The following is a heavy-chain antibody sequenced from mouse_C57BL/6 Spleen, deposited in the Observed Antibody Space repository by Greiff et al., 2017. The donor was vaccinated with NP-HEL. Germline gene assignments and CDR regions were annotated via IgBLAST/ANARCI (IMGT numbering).Heavy chain of an antibody. J-gene: IGHJ4*01. Sequence: VQLQQPGTELVKPGASVKLSCKASGYTFTSYWMHWVKQRPGQGLEWIGNINPSNGGTNYNEKFKSKATLTVDKSSSTAYMQLSSLTSEDSAVYYCASGFYYDYDNYAMDYWGQGTSVTVSS. D-gene: IGHD2-4*01. V-gene: IGHV1-53*01. CDR2: INPSNGGT. CDR1: GYTFTSYW. CDR3: ASGFYYDYDNYAMDY.